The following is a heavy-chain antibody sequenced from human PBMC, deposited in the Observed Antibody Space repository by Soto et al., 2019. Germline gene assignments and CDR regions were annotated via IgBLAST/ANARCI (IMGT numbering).Heavy chain of an antibody. J-gene: IGHJ4*02. CDR2: IIPVFGTT. V-gene: IGHV1-69*18. CDR3: ARDGGFGELKY. CDR1: GDTFSGYP. D-gene: IGHD3-10*01. Sequence: QVQLVQSGAELKKPGSSVKVSCKASGDTFSGYPINWVRQAPGEGLEWMGRIIPVFGTTNDTQRFEGRVTFTADEITNTAYKELRGLLSENTAVYYCARDGGFGELKYWGPGTLVTVSS.